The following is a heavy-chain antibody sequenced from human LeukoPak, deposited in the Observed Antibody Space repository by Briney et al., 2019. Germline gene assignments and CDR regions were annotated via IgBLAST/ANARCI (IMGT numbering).Heavy chain of an antibody. D-gene: IGHD3/OR15-3a*01. CDR2: IHAGGKDP. Sequence: GGSLRLSCTVSGFTFSTSPMAWVRQAPGKGLEWVSSIHAGGKDPFCADSVKGRCTISRDNSKNILSLQLNSLRVGDTAIYFCAKGGHDFNPFYNWGQGTLVTVSS. CDR3: AKGGHDFNPFYN. CDR1: GFTFSTSP. V-gene: IGHV3-23*01. J-gene: IGHJ4*02.